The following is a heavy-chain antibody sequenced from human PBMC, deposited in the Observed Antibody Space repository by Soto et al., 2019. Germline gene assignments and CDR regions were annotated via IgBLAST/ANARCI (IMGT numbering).Heavy chain of an antibody. Sequence: VQLVESGGGLVSPGGSLTLPCVGSGFRFSDHSMHWVRRAPGTGLQWLSYISSSGDTTHYADSVRGRFTVSRDNAKNSVFLRMDSLRDDDTAMYYCARLPKGSLVTAWGQGTLVTVSS. CDR3: ARLPKGSLVTA. CDR1: GFRFSDHS. V-gene: IGHV3-48*02. CDR2: ISSSGDTT. J-gene: IGHJ4*02. D-gene: IGHD2-21*02.